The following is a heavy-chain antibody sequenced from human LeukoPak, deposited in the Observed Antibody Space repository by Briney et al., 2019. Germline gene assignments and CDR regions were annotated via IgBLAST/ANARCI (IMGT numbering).Heavy chain of an antibody. CDR1: GVSISSGDYY. CDR3: ASVVVVAATPNWLDP. CDR2: IYYSGST. D-gene: IGHD2-15*01. J-gene: IGHJ5*02. V-gene: IGHV4-30-4*08. Sequence: PSQTLSLTCTVSGVSISSGDYYWSWIRQRQGQGLEWIGYIYYSGSTYYNPSLKSRVTITVETSKNQFSLKLSSVTAADTAVYYCASVVVVAATPNWLDPWGQGTLVSVSS.